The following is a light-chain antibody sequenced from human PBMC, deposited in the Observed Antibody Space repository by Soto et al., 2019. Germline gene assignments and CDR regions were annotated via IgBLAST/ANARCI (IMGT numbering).Light chain of an antibody. CDR2: GAS. CDR3: QQYGSSYT. J-gene: IGKJ2*01. V-gene: IGKV3-20*01. Sequence: EIVLTQSPGTLSLSPGERATLSCRASQSVSSSYLAWHQQKPGQAPRLLLYGASSRATGIPDRFSGSWSGTHFTLTISRLEPEDLAVYYCQQYGSSYTFGQGTKLEIK. CDR1: QSVSSSY.